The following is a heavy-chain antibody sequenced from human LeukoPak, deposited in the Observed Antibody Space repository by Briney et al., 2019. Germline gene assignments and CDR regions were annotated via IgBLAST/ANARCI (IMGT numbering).Heavy chain of an antibody. D-gene: IGHD1-14*01. CDR3: ARKNHLFNAAFDI. CDR2: TYSDGST. CDR1: GFTVSSNY. J-gene: IGHJ3*02. V-gene: IGHV3-53*01. Sequence: GGSLRLSCAASGFTVSSNYMSWVRQAPGKGLEWVSITYSDGSTNYADSVKGRFTISRDNSKNTLSLQMNSLRAEDTAVYYCARKNHLFNAAFDIWGQGTVATVSS.